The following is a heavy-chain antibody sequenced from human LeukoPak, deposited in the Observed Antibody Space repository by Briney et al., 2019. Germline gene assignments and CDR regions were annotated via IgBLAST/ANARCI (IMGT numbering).Heavy chain of an antibody. CDR2: IYYSGNT. CDR3: AREIIAAAGTLPYYYYYYYMDV. D-gene: IGHD6-13*01. Sequence: SETLALTCTVSGGSITNYYWSWIRQPPGKGLEWIGYIYYSGNTNYNPSLKSRVTMSLDTSKNQFSLKVTSVTAADTAVYYCAREIIAAAGTLPYYYYYYYMDVWGKGTTVTVSS. J-gene: IGHJ6*03. CDR1: GGSITNYY. V-gene: IGHV4-59*12.